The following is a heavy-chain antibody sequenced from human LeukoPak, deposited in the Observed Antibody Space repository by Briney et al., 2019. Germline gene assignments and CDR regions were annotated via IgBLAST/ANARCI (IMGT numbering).Heavy chain of an antibody. CDR1: GGSISSGGYS. CDR3: ARVLNWNYEPPHAFDI. V-gene: IGHV4-30-2*01. J-gene: IGHJ3*02. Sequence: SETLSLTCAVSGGSISSGGYSWSWIRQPPGKGLEWIGYIYHSGSTYYNPSLKSRVTISVDRSKNQFSLKLSSVTAADTAVYYCARVLNWNYEPPHAFDIWGQGTMVTVSS. D-gene: IGHD1-7*01. CDR2: IYHSGST.